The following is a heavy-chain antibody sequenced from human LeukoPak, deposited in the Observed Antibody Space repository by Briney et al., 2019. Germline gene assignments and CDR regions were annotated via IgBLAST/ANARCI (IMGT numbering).Heavy chain of an antibody. V-gene: IGHV4-4*07. CDR3: ARVLGITGEGWFDP. D-gene: IGHD1-14*01. Sequence: PSETLSLTCTVSGGSISSYYWSWIRQPAGKGLEWIGRIYTSGSTNYNPSLKSRVTMSVDTSKNQFSLKLSSVTAADTAVYYCARVLGITGEGWFDPWGQGTLVTVSS. CDR2: IYTSGST. CDR1: GGSISSYY. J-gene: IGHJ5*02.